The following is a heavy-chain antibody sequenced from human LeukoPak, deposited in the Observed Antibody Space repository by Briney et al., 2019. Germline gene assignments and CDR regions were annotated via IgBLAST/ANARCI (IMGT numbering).Heavy chain of an antibody. D-gene: IGHD1-26*01. CDR1: GGSFSGYY. J-gene: IGHJ4*02. Sequence: SETLSLTCAVYGGSFSGYYWSWIRQPPGKGLEWNGEINHSGSTNYNPSLKSRVTISVDTSKNQFSLKLSSVTAADTAVYYCARGGGSYIRGYFDYWGQGTLVTVSS. CDR3: ARGGGSYIRGYFDY. CDR2: INHSGST. V-gene: IGHV4-34*01.